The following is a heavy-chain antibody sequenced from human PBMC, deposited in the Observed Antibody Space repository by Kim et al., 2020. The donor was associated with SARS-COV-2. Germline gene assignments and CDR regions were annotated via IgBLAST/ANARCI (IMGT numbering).Heavy chain of an antibody. CDR2: ISWNSGSI. J-gene: IGHJ6*03. CDR3: AKDIISTYYDFWSGYYPYYYYYMDV. V-gene: IGHV3-9*01. Sequence: GGSLRLSCAASGFTFGDYAMHWVRQAPGKGLEWVSGISWNSGSIGYADSVKGRFTISRDNAKNSLYLQMNSLRAEDTALYYCAKDIISTYYDFWSGYYPYYYYYMDVWGKGTTVTVSS. CDR1: GFTFGDYA. D-gene: IGHD3-3*01.